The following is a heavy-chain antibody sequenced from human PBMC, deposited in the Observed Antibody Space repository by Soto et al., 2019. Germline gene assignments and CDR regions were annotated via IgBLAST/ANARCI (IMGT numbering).Heavy chain of an antibody. CDR3: ARIPYDNSGTIFDY. CDR1: GFSVSSKY. CDR2: IYAGSIT. Sequence: GGSLRLSCAVSGFSVSSKYMSWVRQAAGKGLEWVAVIYAGSITFYADSVKGRFTISRDDSKNSLYLQMSSLRVEDTAVYYCARIPYDNSGTIFDYWGQGTQVTVSS. D-gene: IGHD3-22*01. V-gene: IGHV3-53*01. J-gene: IGHJ4*02.